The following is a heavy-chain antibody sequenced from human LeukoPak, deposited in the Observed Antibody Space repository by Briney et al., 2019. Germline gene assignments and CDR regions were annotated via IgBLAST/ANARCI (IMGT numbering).Heavy chain of an antibody. D-gene: IGHD7-27*01. CDR1: GFSFSGYW. CDR2: INLDGSEK. CDR3: ARDNWGFGI. V-gene: IGHV3-7*04. J-gene: IGHJ3*02. Sequence: GGSLRLSCAGSGFSFSGYWINWVRQAPGRGLEWVASINLDGSEKYYVDSVKGRFTISRDNAKNSLYLQMNSLRAEDTAVYYCARDNWGFGIWGQGTMITVSS.